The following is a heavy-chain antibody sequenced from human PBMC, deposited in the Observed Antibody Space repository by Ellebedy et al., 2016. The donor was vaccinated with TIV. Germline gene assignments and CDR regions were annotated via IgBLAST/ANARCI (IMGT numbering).Heavy chain of an antibody. Sequence: GESLKISCAASGFTFSSYAMHWVRQAPGKGLEWVAVISYDGSNKYYADSVKGRFTISRDNSKNTLYLQMNSLRAEDTAVYYCAREETAVGAFDIWGQGTMVTVSS. CDR3: AREETAVGAFDI. V-gene: IGHV3-30*01. J-gene: IGHJ3*02. CDR1: GFTFSSYA. CDR2: ISYDGSNK.